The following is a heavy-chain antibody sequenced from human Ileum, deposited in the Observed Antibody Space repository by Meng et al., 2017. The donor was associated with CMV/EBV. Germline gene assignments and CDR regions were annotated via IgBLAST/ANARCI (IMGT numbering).Heavy chain of an antibody. V-gene: IGHV3-49*04. D-gene: IGHD3-10*01. Sequence: GESPKISCTASGFSFGDYAMSWVRQAPGKGLQWVGYIRSKAYGGTTEYAAAVKGRFTISRDDSEGIAYLQMNSLKTEDTAVYYCTRVPGSNWFGPWGQGTLVTVSS. CDR1: GFSFGDYA. CDR3: TRVPGSNWFGP. J-gene: IGHJ5*02. CDR2: IRSKAYGGTT.